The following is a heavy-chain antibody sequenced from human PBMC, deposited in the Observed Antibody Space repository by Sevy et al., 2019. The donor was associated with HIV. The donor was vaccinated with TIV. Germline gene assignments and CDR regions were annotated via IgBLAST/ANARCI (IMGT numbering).Heavy chain of an antibody. CDR2: ISSSGSTI. CDR1: GFTFSDYY. D-gene: IGHD3-3*01. J-gene: IGHJ5*02. V-gene: IGHV3-11*01. CDR3: ARDPTYYDFWSGYYTGWFDP. Sequence: GGSLRLSCAASGFTFSDYYMSWVRQAPGKGLEWVSYISSSGSTIYYADSVKGRSTISRDNAKNSLYLQMNSLRAEDTAVYYCARDPTYYDFWSGYYTGWFDPWGQGTLVTVSS.